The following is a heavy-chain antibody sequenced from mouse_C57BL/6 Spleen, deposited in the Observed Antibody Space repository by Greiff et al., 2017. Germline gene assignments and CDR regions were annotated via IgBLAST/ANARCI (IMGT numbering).Heavy chain of an antibody. CDR3: ARKGTTVVAHWYFDV. V-gene: IGHV2-2*01. J-gene: IGHJ1*03. CDR2: IWSGGST. Sequence: VKLVESGPGLVQPSQCLSITCTVSGFSLTSYGVHWVRQSPGKGLEWLGVIWSGGSTDYNAAFISRLSISKNNSQSQGFFKMNSLQADDTAIYYCARKGTTVVAHWYFDVWGTGTTVTVSS. CDR1: GFSLTSYG. D-gene: IGHD1-1*01.